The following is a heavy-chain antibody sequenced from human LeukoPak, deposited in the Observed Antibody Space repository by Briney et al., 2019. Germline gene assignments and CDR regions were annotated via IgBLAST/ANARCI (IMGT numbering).Heavy chain of an antibody. CDR3: ARDLDPRYSSSYNWFDP. J-gene: IGHJ5*02. CDR1: GYTFTSYG. CDR2: ISAYNGNT. Sequence: ASVKVSCKASGYTFTSYGISWVRQAPGQGLEWMGWISAYNGNTNYAQKLQGRVTMTTDTSTSTAYMELRSLRSDDTAVYYCARDLDPRYSSSYNWFDPWGQGTLVTVSS. D-gene: IGHD6-6*01. V-gene: IGHV1-18*01.